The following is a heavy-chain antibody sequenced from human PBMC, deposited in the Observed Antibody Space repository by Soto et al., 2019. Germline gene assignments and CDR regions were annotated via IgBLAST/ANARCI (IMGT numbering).Heavy chain of an antibody. Sequence: QVHLVQSGAEVKKPGSSVNVSCKASGGTFSNYALTCVRQAPGHGLEWVGRIIPIFGTTNVAQKFQVRVTITADESTTTAYMDLSGLRSDATAVYYCAKDGGADGYFGNWLDPWGQGTLVTVSS. J-gene: IGHJ5*02. CDR1: GGTFSNYA. D-gene: IGHD5-12*01. V-gene: IGHV1-69*15. CDR2: IIPIFGTT. CDR3: AKDGGADGYFGNWLDP.